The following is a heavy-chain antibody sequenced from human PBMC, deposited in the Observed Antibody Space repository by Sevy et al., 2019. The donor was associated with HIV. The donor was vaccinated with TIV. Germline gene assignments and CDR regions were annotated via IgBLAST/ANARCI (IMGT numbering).Heavy chain of an antibody. Sequence: SETLSLTCTVSGGSVGSGIYYWSWIRQPPGRELEFIGYIFRSGILNYNPSLRSRVTMSVDTSKNQFSLRLISVTAADTAVYYCGRGYSRSYISPFGFWGQGTLVTVSS. J-gene: IGHJ4*02. CDR1: GGSVGSGIYY. CDR2: IFRSGIL. CDR3: GRGYSRSYISPFGF. D-gene: IGHD1-26*01. V-gene: IGHV4-61*01.